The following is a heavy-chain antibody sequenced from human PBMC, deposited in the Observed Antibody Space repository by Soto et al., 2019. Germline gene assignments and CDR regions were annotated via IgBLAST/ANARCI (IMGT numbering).Heavy chain of an antibody. D-gene: IGHD3-16*01. CDR1: GFTFSSYG. V-gene: IGHV3-33*01. CDR3: AREGDVNIGFGKDY. CDR2: IWHDGGNK. J-gene: IGHJ4*01. Sequence: QVQLVASGGGVVQPGRSLRLSYAASGFTFSSYGMHWVRQAPGTGLEWVAFIWHDGGNKFYAESVKGRFTISRDNFKNTLYLQVTSLSAEDTGMYYCAREGDVNIGFGKDYWGHGTLVTVSS.